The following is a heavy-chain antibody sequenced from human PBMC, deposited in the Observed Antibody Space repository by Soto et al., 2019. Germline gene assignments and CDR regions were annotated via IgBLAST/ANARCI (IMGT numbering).Heavy chain of an antibody. CDR1: GFTFGAYP. D-gene: IGHD1-1*01. Sequence: GLLRLSCAAAGFTFGAYPMHRVSQAPGGGLEYVSAISSNGDRTYYANSVKGRFTISRDNSKNTVSLHMNSLRAEDTALYYCAKDRPRRTSGYFFDYGGQGTPVTLSS. J-gene: IGHJ4*02. CDR3: AKDRPRRTSGYFFDY. V-gene: IGHV3-64*01. CDR2: ISSNGDRT.